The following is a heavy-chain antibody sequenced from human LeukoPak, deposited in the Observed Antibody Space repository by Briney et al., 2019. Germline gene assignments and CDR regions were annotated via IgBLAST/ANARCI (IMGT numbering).Heavy chain of an antibody. CDR1: GFTFDVYG. J-gene: IGHJ3*02. CDR3: ARILGIVGATTGAFDI. Sequence: RPGGSLRLSCAASGFTFDVYGMSWVRQAPGKGLECVAGINWNGGITGYAASVKGRFTISRDNAKNSLYLQMNSLRAEDTALYYCARILGIVGATTGAFDIWGQGTMVTVSP. V-gene: IGHV3-20*04. D-gene: IGHD1-26*01. CDR2: INWNGGIT.